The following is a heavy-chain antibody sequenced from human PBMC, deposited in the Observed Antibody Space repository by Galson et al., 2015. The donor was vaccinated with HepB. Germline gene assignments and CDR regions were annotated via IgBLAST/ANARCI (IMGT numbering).Heavy chain of an antibody. J-gene: IGHJ4*02. Sequence: SLRLSCAASGFTFSSYAMHWVRQAPGKGLEWVAVISYDGSNKYYADSVKGRFTISRDNSKNTLYLQMNSLRAEDTAVYYCARDPSSSGLLYFDYWGQGTLVTVSS. V-gene: IGHV3-30*04. D-gene: IGHD6-19*01. CDR3: ARDPSSSGLLYFDY. CDR2: ISYDGSNK. CDR1: GFTFSSYA.